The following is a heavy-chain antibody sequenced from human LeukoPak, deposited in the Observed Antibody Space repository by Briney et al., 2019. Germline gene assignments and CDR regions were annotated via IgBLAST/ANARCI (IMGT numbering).Heavy chain of an antibody. D-gene: IGHD2-2*01. V-gene: IGHV3-48*03. CDR2: ISSSGSTI. CDR1: GFTFSSYE. CDR3: ARGLGLQYANNWFDP. J-gene: IGHJ5*02. Sequence: GGSLRLSCAASGFTFSSYEMNWVRQAPGKGLEWVSYISSSGSTIYYADSVKGRFTISRDNAENSLYLQMNSLRAEDTAVYYCARGLGLQYANNWFDPWGQGTLVTVSS.